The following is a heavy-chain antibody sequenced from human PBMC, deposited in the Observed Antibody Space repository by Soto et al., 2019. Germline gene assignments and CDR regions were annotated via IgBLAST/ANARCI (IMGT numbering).Heavy chain of an antibody. CDR3: VASGLSFDY. CDR1: GFTFSSYA. V-gene: IGHV3-30-3*01. CDR2: ISNDGSKK. J-gene: IGHJ4*02. D-gene: IGHD3-16*02. Sequence: QVQLVESGGGVVQPGRSLRLSCAASGFTFSSYAMHWVRQAPGKGLEWVAVISNDGSKKNYAGSVKGRFTISRDNSKNTLDLQMNSLRAEDTAVFYCVASGLSFDYWGQGTLVTVSS.